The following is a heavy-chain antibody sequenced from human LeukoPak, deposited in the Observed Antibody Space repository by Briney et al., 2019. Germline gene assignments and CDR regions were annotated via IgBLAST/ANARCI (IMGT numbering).Heavy chain of an antibody. CDR2: INPNSGGT. Sequence: ASVKVSCKASGYTFTGYYMHWVRQAPGQGLEWMGWINPNSGGTNYAQKFQGRVTMTRDTSISTAYMELSRLRSDDTAVYYCAREGSGYCSSTSCYFYRYYFDYWGQGTLVTVSS. CDR1: GYTFTGYY. D-gene: IGHD2-2*03. V-gene: IGHV1-2*02. CDR3: AREGSGYCSSTSCYFYRYYFDY. J-gene: IGHJ4*02.